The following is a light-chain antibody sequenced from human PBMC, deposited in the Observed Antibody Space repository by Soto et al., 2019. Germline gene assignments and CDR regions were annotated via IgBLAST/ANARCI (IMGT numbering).Light chain of an antibody. CDR2: EVT. CDR1: DSDVGSYNA. V-gene: IGLV2-23*02. CDR3: GSRGGSRPTYF. J-gene: IGLJ1*01. Sequence: QSVLTQPASVSGSPGQSITISCTGTDSDVGSYNAVSWYQQHPGKAPKLVIYEVTKRPSGVSDRFSGSKSANTASLTISGLQAEDEAEYHCGSRGGSRPTYFFGSGTKLTVL.